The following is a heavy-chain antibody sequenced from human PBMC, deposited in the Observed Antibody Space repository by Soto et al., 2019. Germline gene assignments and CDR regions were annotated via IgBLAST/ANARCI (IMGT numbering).Heavy chain of an antibody. J-gene: IGHJ6*02. CDR2: ISGSGIST. CDR3: VKPPVITASYYYYDMDV. CDR1: GFTFSTYP. D-gene: IGHD4-4*01. V-gene: IGHV3-23*01. Sequence: GSLRLSCAASGFTFSTYPMSWVRQAPGKGLEWVSGISGSGISTYYADSVKGRFTISRDNSKNTVFLQMNSLRDEDTAVYYCVKPPVITASYYYYDMDVWGQGTTVTVSS.